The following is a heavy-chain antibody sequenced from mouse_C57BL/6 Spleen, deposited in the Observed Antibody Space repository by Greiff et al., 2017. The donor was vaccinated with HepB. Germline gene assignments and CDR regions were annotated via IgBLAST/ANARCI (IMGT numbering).Heavy chain of an antibody. Sequence: VQLQQPGAELVKPGASVKLSCKASGYTFTSYWMQWVKQRPGQGLEWIGEIDPSDSYTNYNQKFKGKATLTVDTSSSTAYMQLSSLTSEDSAVYYCARGSHYYGSSYWYFDVWGTGTTVTVSS. D-gene: IGHD1-1*01. CDR2: IDPSDSYT. CDR1: GYTFTSYW. CDR3: ARGSHYYGSSYWYFDV. V-gene: IGHV1-50*01. J-gene: IGHJ1*03.